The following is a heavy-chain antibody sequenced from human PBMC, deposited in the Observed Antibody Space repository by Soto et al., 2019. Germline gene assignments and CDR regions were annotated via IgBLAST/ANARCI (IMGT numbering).Heavy chain of an antibody. CDR2: ISAYNGNT. CDR3: ARDEYSSSHYNLYYYGMDV. J-gene: IGHJ6*02. V-gene: IGHV1-18*04. CDR1: GYTSTSYG. Sequence: QVQLVQSGAEVKKPGASVKVSCKASGYTSTSYGISWVRQAPGQGLEWMGWISAYNGNTNYAQKLQGRVTMTTDTSTSTAYMELRSLRSDDTAVYYCARDEYSSSHYNLYYYGMDVWGQGTTVTVSS. D-gene: IGHD6-6*01.